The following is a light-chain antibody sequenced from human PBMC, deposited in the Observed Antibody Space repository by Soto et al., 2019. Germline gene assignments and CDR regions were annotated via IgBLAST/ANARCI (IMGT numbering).Light chain of an antibody. CDR3: QQYNNWPPLT. V-gene: IGKV3-15*01. Sequence: MTQSPSSLSASVGDRVTITCRASQSISTKLAWYQQKPGQAPRLLIYGASTRATGIPARFSGSGSGTEFTLTISSLQSEDFAVYYCQQYNNWPPLTFGGGTKVDIK. J-gene: IGKJ4*01. CDR2: GAS. CDR1: QSISTK.